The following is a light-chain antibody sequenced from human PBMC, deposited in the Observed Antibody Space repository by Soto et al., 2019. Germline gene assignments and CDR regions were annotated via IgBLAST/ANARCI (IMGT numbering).Light chain of an antibody. CDR2: KAS. CDR3: QQYNSPYT. J-gene: IGKJ2*01. Sequence: DIQMPQSPSTLSASVGDRVTITCRASQTISSWLAWYQQKPGKAPKLLIYKASSLESGVQSRFSGSGSGTEFTLTISRLQPDDFATYYCQQYNSPYTFGQGTKLEIK. CDR1: QTISSW. V-gene: IGKV1-5*03.